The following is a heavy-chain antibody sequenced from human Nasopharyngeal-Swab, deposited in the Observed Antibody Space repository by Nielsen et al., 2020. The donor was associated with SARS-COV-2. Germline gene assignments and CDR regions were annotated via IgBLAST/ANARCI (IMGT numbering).Heavy chain of an antibody. CDR3: ASSQAYNWNDSDAFDI. V-gene: IGHV3-11*04. J-gene: IGHJ3*02. D-gene: IGHD1-1*01. CDR2: ISSSGSTI. CDR1: GFTFSDYY. Sequence: GGSLRLSCAASGFTFSDYYMSWIRQAPGKGLEWVSYISSSGSTIYYADSVKGRFTISRDNAKNSPYLQMNSLRAEDTAVYYCASSQAYNWNDSDAFDIWGQGTMVTVSS.